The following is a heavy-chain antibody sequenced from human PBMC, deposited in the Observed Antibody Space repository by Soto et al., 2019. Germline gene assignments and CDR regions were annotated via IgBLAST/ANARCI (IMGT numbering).Heavy chain of an antibody. CDR2: INSSGST. D-gene: IGHD5-18*01. Sequence: QVQLQESGPGLVKPSQTLSLTCSVSGGSISSGDEYWGWIRQPPGKGLEWIGFINSSGSTYYDQSPTSPLTTSLDRSRKQFSLKLSSGTATDTAVYYCARMVTHFASGGQGTLVTVSS. J-gene: IGHJ4*02. V-gene: IGHV4-30-4*01. CDR1: GGSISSGDEY. CDR3: ARMVTHFAS.